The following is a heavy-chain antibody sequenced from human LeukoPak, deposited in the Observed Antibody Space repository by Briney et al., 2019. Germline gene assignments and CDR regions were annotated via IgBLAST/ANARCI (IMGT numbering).Heavy chain of an antibody. J-gene: IGHJ4*02. CDR2: IKKDGSEK. CDR1: GFTFSSYW. CDR3: ARDWRSGYSGSWYVIY. Sequence: PGGSLRLSCAASGFTFSSYWMSWVRQAPGKGLEWVANIKKDGSEKYYVDSVKGRFTISRDNSKNTLYLQMNSLRAEDTAVYYCARDWRSGYSGSWYVIYWGQGTLVTVSS. V-gene: IGHV3-7*03. D-gene: IGHD6-13*01.